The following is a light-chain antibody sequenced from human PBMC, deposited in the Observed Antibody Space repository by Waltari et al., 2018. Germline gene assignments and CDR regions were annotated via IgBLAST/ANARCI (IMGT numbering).Light chain of an antibody. Sequence: QSALTQPASVSGSPGQSTTISCTATSSDFGATKYVSWYQQHPGKAPKVVIYDVTERPSGVSNRFSGSKSGSTASLTISGLQTEDEAGYYCSSRTNSITWVFGGGTKVTVL. CDR1: SSDFGATKY. V-gene: IGLV2-14*03. CDR2: DVT. J-gene: IGLJ3*02. CDR3: SSRTNSITWV.